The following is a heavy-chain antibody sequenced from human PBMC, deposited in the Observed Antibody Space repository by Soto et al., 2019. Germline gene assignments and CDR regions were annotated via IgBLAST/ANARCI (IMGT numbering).Heavy chain of an antibody. D-gene: IGHD2-15*01. V-gene: IGHV1-69*13. J-gene: IGHJ3*01. Sequence: SVKVSCKASGGTFSSYAISWVRQAPGQGPEWMGGIIPIFGTANYAQKFQGRVTITADESTSTAYMELSSLRSEDTAVYYCAHSPGYCSGASCPELWGQGTMVTVSS. CDR1: GGTFSSYA. CDR2: IIPIFGTA. CDR3: AHSPGYCSGASCPEL.